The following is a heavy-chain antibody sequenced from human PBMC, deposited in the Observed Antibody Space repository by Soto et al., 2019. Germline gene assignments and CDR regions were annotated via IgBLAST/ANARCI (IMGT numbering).Heavy chain of an antibody. Sequence: ASVKVSCKASGYTFTSYAMHWVRQAPGQRLEWMGWINAGNGNTKYSQKFQGRVTITRDTSASTAYMELSSLRSEDTAVYYCARETGYDFWSGYYNSGMDVWGQGTTVTVSS. CDR3: ARETGYDFWSGYYNSGMDV. V-gene: IGHV1-3*01. CDR2: INAGNGNT. D-gene: IGHD3-3*01. J-gene: IGHJ6*02. CDR1: GYTFTSYA.